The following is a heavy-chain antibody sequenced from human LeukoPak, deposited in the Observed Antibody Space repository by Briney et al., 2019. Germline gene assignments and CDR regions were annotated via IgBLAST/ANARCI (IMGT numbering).Heavy chain of an antibody. Sequence: FYADSVKGRFTISRDNSKNTLYLQMNSLRAEDTAVYYCAKEDFWSGYHFDYWGQGTLVTVSS. V-gene: IGHV3-23*01. D-gene: IGHD3-3*01. J-gene: IGHJ4*02. CDR3: AKEDFWSGYHFDY.